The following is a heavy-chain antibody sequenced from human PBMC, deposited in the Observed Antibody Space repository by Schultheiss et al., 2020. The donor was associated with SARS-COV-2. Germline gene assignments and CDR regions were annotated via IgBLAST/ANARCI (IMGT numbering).Heavy chain of an antibody. CDR1: GFTFSSYA. Sequence: GSLRLSCAASGFTFSSYAMSWVRQAPVKGLEWVSAISGSGGSTYYADSVKGRFTISRDNSKNTLYLQMNSLRAEDTAVYYCARDLAYSSSSTGYWGQGTLVTVSS. CDR3: ARDLAYSSSSTGY. V-gene: IGHV3-23*01. D-gene: IGHD6-6*01. CDR2: ISGSGGST. J-gene: IGHJ4*02.